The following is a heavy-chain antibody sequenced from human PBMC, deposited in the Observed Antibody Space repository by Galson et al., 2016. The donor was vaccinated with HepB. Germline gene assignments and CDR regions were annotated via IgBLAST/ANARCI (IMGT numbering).Heavy chain of an antibody. Sequence: SLRLSCAASGFTFRSYSMNWVRQAPGKGLEWVSAISNTGGTIYYADSVKGRFPMSRDKAKNSLYLQMNSLRAEDTALYYCVRGGVYTTPSDYWGQGTLVTVSS. V-gene: IGHV3-21*01. CDR1: GFTFRSYS. J-gene: IGHJ4*02. CDR3: VRGGVYTTPSDY. D-gene: IGHD2-2*02. CDR2: ISNTGGTI.